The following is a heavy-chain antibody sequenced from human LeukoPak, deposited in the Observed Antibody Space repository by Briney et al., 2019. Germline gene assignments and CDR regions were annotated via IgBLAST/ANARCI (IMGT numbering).Heavy chain of an antibody. J-gene: IGHJ4*02. CDR2: ISYDGSNK. CDR1: GFTFSSYA. D-gene: IGHD6-19*01. Sequence: GGSLRLSCAASGFTFSSYAMHWVRRAPGKGLEWVAVISYDGSNKYYADSVKGRFTISRDNSKNTLYLQMNSLRAEDTAVYYCARDRLRYSSGWYDFNYWGQGTLVTVSS. V-gene: IGHV3-30-3*01. CDR3: ARDRLRYSSGWYDFNY.